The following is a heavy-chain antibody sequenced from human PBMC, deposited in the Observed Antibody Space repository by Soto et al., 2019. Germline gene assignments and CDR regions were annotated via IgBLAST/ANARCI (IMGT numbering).Heavy chain of an antibody. CDR2: IYYTGTI. V-gene: IGHV4-31*03. D-gene: IGHD3-10*02. CDR3: ARAMLDSTFDF. CDR1: GGSISSGAYY. J-gene: IGHJ4*02. Sequence: SETLSLTCTVSGGSISSGAYYWIWIRQHPGKGLEWIGYIYYTGTIYYSPSLKGRVSLSVDTSKSQFSLSLRSVTAADTAVYYCARAMLDSTFDFWGQGTLVTVSS.